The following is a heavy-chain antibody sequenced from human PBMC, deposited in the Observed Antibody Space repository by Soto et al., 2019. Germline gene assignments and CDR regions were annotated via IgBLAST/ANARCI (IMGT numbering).Heavy chain of an antibody. CDR3: TRESAPWGFEH. V-gene: IGHV1-69*01. J-gene: IGHJ4*02. CDR2: IISMFGTT. Sequence: QVQQVQSGPEVKKPGSSVKVSCKASGGSITSYAVSWVRQAPGQGLEWMGGIISMFGTTHYAQKFQGRVTITADESTNTVYMELSSLKYEDTGIYYCTRESAPWGFEHWGQGTRVTVSS. CDR1: GGSITSYA. D-gene: IGHD7-27*01.